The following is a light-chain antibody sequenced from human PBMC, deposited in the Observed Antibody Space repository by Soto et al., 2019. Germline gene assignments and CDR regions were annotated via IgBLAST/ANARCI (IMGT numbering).Light chain of an antibody. Sequence: EIVMTQSPATLSVPRGGSATPCCGASQSINRDLAWYEQKPGQTPRRVTYGASTWGTGVPPRFTGSGSGTEFTLTISNLQSEDFAVYYCQQYHSWPITFGQGTRLEIK. V-gene: IGKV3D-15*01. CDR1: QSINRD. J-gene: IGKJ5*01. CDR3: QQYHSWPIT. CDR2: GAS.